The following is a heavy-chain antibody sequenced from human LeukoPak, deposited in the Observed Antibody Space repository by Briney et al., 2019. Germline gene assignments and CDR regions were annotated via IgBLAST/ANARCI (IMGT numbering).Heavy chain of an antibody. Sequence: SETLSLTCTVSGGSISSGGYYWSWIRQPPGKGLEWIGYIYYSGSTYYNPSLKSRVTISVDRSKNQFSLKLSSVTAADTAVYYCARDGFYCSGSDCSKGRWYSHYYMDVWGKGTTVTVSS. J-gene: IGHJ6*03. CDR3: ARDGFYCSGSDCSKGRWYSHYYMDV. CDR1: GGSISSGGYY. CDR2: IYYSGST. V-gene: IGHV4-30-2*01. D-gene: IGHD5-12*01.